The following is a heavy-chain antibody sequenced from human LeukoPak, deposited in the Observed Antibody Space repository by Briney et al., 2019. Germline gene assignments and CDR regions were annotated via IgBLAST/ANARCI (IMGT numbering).Heavy chain of an antibody. D-gene: IGHD6-6*01. J-gene: IGHJ3*02. Sequence: SETLSLTCTVSGGSISSGGYYWSWIRQPPGKGLEWIGYIYHSGSTYYNPSLKSRVTISVDTSKNQFSLKLSSVTAADTAVYYCARGSSFLLGAFDIWGQGTMVTVSS. CDR2: IYHSGST. CDR3: ARGSSFLLGAFDI. CDR1: GGSISSGGYY. V-gene: IGHV4-30-2*02.